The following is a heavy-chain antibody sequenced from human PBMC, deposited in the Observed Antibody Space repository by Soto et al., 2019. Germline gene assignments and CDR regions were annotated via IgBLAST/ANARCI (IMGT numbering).Heavy chain of an antibody. CDR2: IGSSGRTK. D-gene: IGHD2-2*01. CDR1: GFTFNNYG. J-gene: IGHJ6*03. V-gene: IGHV3-48*04. Sequence: GGSLRLSCAASGFTFNNYGMHWVRQAPGKGLEWVSYIGSSGRTKTYADSVRGRFTISRDNAKNSLYLQMNSLRAEDTAVYYCAISRHGYYYMDVWGKGTTVTVSS. CDR3: AISRHGYYYMDV.